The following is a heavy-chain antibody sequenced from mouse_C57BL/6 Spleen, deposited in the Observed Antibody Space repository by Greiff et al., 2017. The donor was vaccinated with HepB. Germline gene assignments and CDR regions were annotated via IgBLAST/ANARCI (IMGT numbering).Heavy chain of an antibody. CDR1: GYAFSSSW. Sequence: VQVVESGPELVKPGASVKISCKASGYAFSSSWMNWVKQRPGKGLEWIGRIYPGDGDTNYNGKFKGKATLTADKSSSTAYMQLSSLTSEDSAVYFCASPYDYDEGAMDYWGQGTSVTVSS. J-gene: IGHJ4*01. V-gene: IGHV1-82*01. D-gene: IGHD2-4*01. CDR2: IYPGDGDT. CDR3: ASPYDYDEGAMDY.